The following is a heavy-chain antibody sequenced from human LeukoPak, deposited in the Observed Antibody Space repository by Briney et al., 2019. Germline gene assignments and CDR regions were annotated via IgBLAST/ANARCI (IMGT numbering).Heavy chain of an antibody. CDR1: GFTFSPYW. CDR2: IKPDGSEK. J-gene: IGHJ4*02. Sequence: GGSLRLSCTASGFTFSPYWMTWVRQAPGKGLEWVANIKPDGSEKYYVDSVKGRFTISRDNTKNSVYLQMNSLRAEDTAVYYCAIKHDYWGQGTLVTVSS. V-gene: IGHV3-7*01. CDR3: AIKHDY.